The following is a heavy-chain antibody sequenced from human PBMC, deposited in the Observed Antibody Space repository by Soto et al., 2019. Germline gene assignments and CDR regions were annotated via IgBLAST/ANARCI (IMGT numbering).Heavy chain of an antibody. J-gene: IGHJ4*02. Sequence: GESLKISCKGSGYTFSTYWIAWVRHMPGKGLEWMGIIYPGDSDTRYSPSFQGQVTISADKSISTTYLQWSSLKASDTAMYYCARRGYAYGEFDYWGQGTLVTVSS. D-gene: IGHD5-12*01. CDR3: ARRGYAYGEFDY. CDR1: GYTFSTYW. CDR2: IYPGDSDT. V-gene: IGHV5-51*01.